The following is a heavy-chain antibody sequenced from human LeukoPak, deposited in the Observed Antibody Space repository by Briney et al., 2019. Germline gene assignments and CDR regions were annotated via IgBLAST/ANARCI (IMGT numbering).Heavy chain of an antibody. J-gene: IGHJ4*02. V-gene: IGHV4-39*07. CDR3: AREEYSSDWYGHDS. D-gene: IGHD6-13*01. Sequence: PSETLSLTCTVSGGSISNTNYYWAWIRQPPGRGLEWIGSIYYTGTTFDNPSLKSRVTLSVDTSKNQFSLRLTSVTAAGTAFYYCAREEYSSDWYGHDSWGQGTLVTVSS. CDR2: IYYTGTT. CDR1: GGSISNTNYY.